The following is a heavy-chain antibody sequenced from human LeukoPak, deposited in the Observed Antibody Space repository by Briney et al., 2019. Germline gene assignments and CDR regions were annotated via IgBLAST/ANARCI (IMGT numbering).Heavy chain of an antibody. CDR3: ARGVGRADYYDSSGYYYGLFDY. D-gene: IGHD3-22*01. V-gene: IGHV1-2*02. Sequence: ASVKVSCKASGDTFTGYYMHWVRQAPGQGLEWMGWINPNSGGTNYAQKFQGRVTMTRDTFISTAYMELSRLRSDDTAVYYCARGVGRADYYDSSGYYYGLFDYWGQGTLVTVSS. CDR2: INPNSGGT. CDR1: GDTFTGYY. J-gene: IGHJ4*02.